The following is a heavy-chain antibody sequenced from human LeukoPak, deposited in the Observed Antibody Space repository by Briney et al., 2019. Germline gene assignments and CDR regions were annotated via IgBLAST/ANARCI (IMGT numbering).Heavy chain of an antibody. V-gene: IGHV4-59*08. CDR3: ARHAVVGGAFDY. D-gene: IGHD2-15*01. CDR2: IYSSWRT. J-gene: IGHJ3*01. CDR1: AGSISSYY. Sequence: PQSLSLSCTVSAGSISSYYWSWIRQPPGKGLEWIGYIYSSWRTNYNPSLKSRVTISVDTSKNQFSLKLSTVTAADTAVYYCARHAVVGGAFDYWGQGTMVTVSS.